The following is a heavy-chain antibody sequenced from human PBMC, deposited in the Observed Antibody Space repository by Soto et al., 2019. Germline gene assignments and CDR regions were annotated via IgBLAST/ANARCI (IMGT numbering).Heavy chain of an antibody. CDR3: ARTAAAGKYYYGMDV. Sequence: GESLKISCKGSGYTFTSYWIAWVRQMPGKGLEWMGIIYPGDSDTRYSPSFQGQVTISADKSISTAYLQWSSLKASDTAMYYCARTAAAGKYYYGMDVWGQGTTVTVSS. CDR2: IYPGDSDT. J-gene: IGHJ6*02. D-gene: IGHD6-13*01. V-gene: IGHV5-51*01. CDR1: GYTFTSYW.